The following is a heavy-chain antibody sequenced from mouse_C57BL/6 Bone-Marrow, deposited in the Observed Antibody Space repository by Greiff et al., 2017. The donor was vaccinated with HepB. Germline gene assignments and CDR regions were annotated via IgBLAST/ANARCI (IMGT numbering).Heavy chain of an antibody. CDR2: IYPGSGNT. CDR1: GYTFTDYY. Sequence: VQLQQSGAELVRPGASVKLSCKASGYTFTDYYINWVKQRPGQGLEWIARIYPGSGNTYYNEKFKGKATLTAEKSSSTAYMQLSSLTSEDSAVYCCARSTMIRNYFDYWGQGTTLTVSS. CDR3: ARSTMIRNYFDY. V-gene: IGHV1-76*01. J-gene: IGHJ2*01. D-gene: IGHD2-4*01.